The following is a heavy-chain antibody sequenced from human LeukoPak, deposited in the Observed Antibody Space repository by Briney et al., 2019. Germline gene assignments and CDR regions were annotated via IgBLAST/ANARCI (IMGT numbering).Heavy chain of an antibody. J-gene: IGHJ1*01. D-gene: IGHD5-24*01. CDR2: MNPNSGNT. CDR3: ARVGDGYTYRNRRGYFQH. CDR1: GYTFTSYD. V-gene: IGHV1-8*01. Sequence: ASVKVSCEASGYTFTSYDINWVRQATGQGLEWMGWMNPNSGNTGYAQKFQGRVTMTRNTSISTAYMELSSLRSEDTAVYYCARVGDGYTYRNRRGYFQHWGQGTLVTVSS.